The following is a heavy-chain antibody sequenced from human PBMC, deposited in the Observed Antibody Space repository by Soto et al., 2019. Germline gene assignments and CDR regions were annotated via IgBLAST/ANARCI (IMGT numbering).Heavy chain of an antibody. Sequence: QVQLVQSGAEVKKPGASVRVSCKASGFTFTNYGFSWVRQAPGQGLEWMGWISAHNGNTNYAQNFQGRVTMTTDTSTNIAYRELRSLRSDDTAVYYCARDPWDDYGASEPHDSCGQGTLVTVSS. CDR2: ISAHNGNT. CDR1: GFTFTNYG. D-gene: IGHD4-17*01. CDR3: ARDPWDDYGASEPHDS. J-gene: IGHJ4*02. V-gene: IGHV1-18*01.